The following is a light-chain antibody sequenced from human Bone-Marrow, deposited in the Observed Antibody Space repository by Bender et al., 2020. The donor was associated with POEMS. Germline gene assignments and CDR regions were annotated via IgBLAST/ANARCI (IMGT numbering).Light chain of an antibody. CDR2: YDD. J-gene: IGLJ2*01. CDR3: SDWDDSLGGCG. Sequence: QSVVTQPPSLSDAPRQRVTISCSGSSSNIGNHGVNWYQQLPGEAPKLLIYYDDLLTPGVSDRFSASKSGTSASLAISELQSEDEALYYCSDWDDSLGGCGFGRGSKLTVL. V-gene: IGLV1-36*01. CDR1: SSNIGNHG.